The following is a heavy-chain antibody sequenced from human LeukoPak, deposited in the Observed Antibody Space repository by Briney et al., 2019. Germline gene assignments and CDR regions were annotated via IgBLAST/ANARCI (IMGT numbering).Heavy chain of an antibody. V-gene: IGHV1-2*02. J-gene: IGHJ3*02. Sequence: ASVKVSCKASGYTFTGYYMHWVRQAPGQGLEWMGWINPNSGGTNYAQKFQGRVTMTRDTSISTAYMELSRLRPDDTAVYYCARVRPLIYYYDSSGYNDAFDIWGQGTMVTVSS. CDR2: INPNSGGT. CDR3: ARVRPLIYYYDSSGYNDAFDI. D-gene: IGHD3-22*01. CDR1: GYTFTGYY.